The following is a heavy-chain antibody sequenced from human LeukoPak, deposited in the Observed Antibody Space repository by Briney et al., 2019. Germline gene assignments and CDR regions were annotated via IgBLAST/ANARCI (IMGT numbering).Heavy chain of an antibody. D-gene: IGHD3-16*02. V-gene: IGHV1-18*01. CDR2: ISAYNGNT. Sequence: GASVKVSCKASGDNFRSYALTWVRQAPGQGLEWMGWISAYNGNTNYAQKLQGRVTMTTDTSTSTAYMELRSLRSDDTAVYYCARVDDYVWGSYRCVDYWGQGTLVTVSS. CDR3: ARVDDYVWGSYRCVDY. J-gene: IGHJ4*02. CDR1: GDNFRSYA.